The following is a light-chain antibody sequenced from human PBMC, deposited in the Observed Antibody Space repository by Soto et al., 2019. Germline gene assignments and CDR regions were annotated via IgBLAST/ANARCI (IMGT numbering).Light chain of an antibody. CDR3: QQSYSTPFT. CDR2: AAS. CDR1: QSISNY. Sequence: DIQMTQSPSSLSASVGDSVTITCRASQSISNYLNWYQQKPGKAPKLLVYAASSLQSGVPSRFSGSGSGTDFTLTISSLQPDDFAAYYCQQSYSTPFTFGPWTKVDIK. V-gene: IGKV1-39*01. J-gene: IGKJ3*01.